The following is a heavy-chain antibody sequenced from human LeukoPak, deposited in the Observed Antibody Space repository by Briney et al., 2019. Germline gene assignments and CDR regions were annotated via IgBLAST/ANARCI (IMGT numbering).Heavy chain of an antibody. J-gene: IGHJ4*02. CDR1: GFTFSSYA. V-gene: IGHV3-23*01. CDR3: AKTQGFYDY. CDR2: VGFDGTR. Sequence: GGSLRLSCAASGFTFSSYAMSWVRQAPGKGLEWVSGVGFDGTRYYADSVKGRFTVSRDTATNTLYLQMSSLRAEDTAIFYCAKTQGFYDYWGQGTLVTVSS. D-gene: IGHD3-3*01.